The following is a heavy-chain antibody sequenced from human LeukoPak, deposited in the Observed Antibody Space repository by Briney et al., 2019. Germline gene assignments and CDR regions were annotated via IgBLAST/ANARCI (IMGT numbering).Heavy chain of an antibody. J-gene: IGHJ4*02. V-gene: IGHV3-23*01. CDR3: AKVLGYDFWSGYFLDY. CDR2: ISGSGGST. Sequence: GGSLRLSCAASGFTFSSYAMSWVRQAPGKGLEWVSAISGSGGSTYYADSVKGRFTISRDNSKNTLYLQMSSLRAEDTAVYYCAKVLGYDFWSGYFLDYWGQGTLVTVSS. CDR1: GFTFSSYA. D-gene: IGHD3-3*01.